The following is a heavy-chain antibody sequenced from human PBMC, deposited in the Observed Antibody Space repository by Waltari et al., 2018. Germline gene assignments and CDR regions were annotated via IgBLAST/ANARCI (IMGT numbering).Heavy chain of an antibody. Sequence: QVQLQQWGAGLLKPSAPLSLTCAVYGWSFSGYYWSWIRQPPGKGLEWTREINHSGSTNYNPSLKSRVTISVDTSKNQFSLKLSSVTAADTAVYYCARRGYDYVWGSYRYTGPEDYWGQGTLVTVSS. V-gene: IGHV4-34*01. CDR3: ARRGYDYVWGSYRYTGPEDY. J-gene: IGHJ4*02. D-gene: IGHD3-16*02. CDR1: GWSFSGYY. CDR2: INHSGST.